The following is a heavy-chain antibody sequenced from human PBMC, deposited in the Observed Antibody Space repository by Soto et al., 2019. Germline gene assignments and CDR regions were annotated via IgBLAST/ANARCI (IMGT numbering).Heavy chain of an antibody. Sequence: QVQLVQSGAEVKKPGASVKLSCKASGYTFTNYYIHWVRQAPGQGLEWMAIINPNGGSTNYAQKFQGRVTLTRDTSTSTVYMDLSSLKSEDTAVYYCARGFAAGDYWGQGTLVTVSS. CDR3: ARGFAAGDY. V-gene: IGHV1-46*01. CDR1: GYTFTNYY. CDR2: INPNGGST. D-gene: IGHD6-13*01. J-gene: IGHJ4*02.